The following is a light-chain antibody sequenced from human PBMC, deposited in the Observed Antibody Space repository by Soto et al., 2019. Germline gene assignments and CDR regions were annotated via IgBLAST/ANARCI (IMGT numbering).Light chain of an antibody. V-gene: IGKV3-20*01. CDR2: GAS. CDR3: QHYGSSLT. CDR1: QSVSSSY. J-gene: IGKJ4*01. Sequence: ELVLTQSPGTLSLSPGERATLSCRASQSVSSSYLAWYQQKPGQAPRLLIYGASSRATGIPDRFSGSGSGTDFTLTISRLEPEDFAVYYCQHYGSSLTFGGGTRWIS.